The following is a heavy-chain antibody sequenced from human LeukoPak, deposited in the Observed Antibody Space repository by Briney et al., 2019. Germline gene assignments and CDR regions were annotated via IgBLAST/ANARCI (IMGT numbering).Heavy chain of an antibody. V-gene: IGHV1-2*02. D-gene: IGHD5-18*01. CDR3: ARDFRAAMVSDWFDP. CDR1: GYTFTGYY. J-gene: IGHJ5*02. Sequence: ASVKVSCKASGYTFTGYYIHWVRQAPGQGLEWMGWINPNSGGTNYAQKFQGRVTITRDTSISTAYMELSRLRSDDTAVYYCARDFRAAMVSDWFDPWGQGNLVTVSS. CDR2: INPNSGGT.